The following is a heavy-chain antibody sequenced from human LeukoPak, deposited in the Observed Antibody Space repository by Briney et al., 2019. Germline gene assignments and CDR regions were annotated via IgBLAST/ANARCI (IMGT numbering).Heavy chain of an antibody. D-gene: IGHD3-10*01. Sequence: SETLSLTCAVYGGSFSGYYWSWIRQPPGKGLEWIGEINHSGSTNYNPSLKSRVTISVDTSKNQFSLKLSSVTAADTAVYYCATMVRGVNFDYWGQGTLVTVSP. CDR3: ATMVRGVNFDY. CDR1: GGSFSGYY. J-gene: IGHJ4*02. CDR2: INHSGST. V-gene: IGHV4-34*01.